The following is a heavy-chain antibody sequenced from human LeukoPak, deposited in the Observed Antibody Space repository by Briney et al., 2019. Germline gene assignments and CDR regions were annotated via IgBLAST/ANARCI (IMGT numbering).Heavy chain of an antibody. CDR2: IHSSGST. J-gene: IGHJ1*01. CDR3: GRDLEENGVTH. CDR1: GGSIRYTSYY. Sequence: SETLSLTCSVPGGSIRYTSYYWAWIRQPPGKGLEWIGNIHSSGSTDYNPSLKSRVTMSVDTSKNQFSLKVNSVTAADTAVYYCGRDLEENGVTHWGLGTLVTVSS. D-gene: IGHD4-17*01. V-gene: IGHV4-39*07.